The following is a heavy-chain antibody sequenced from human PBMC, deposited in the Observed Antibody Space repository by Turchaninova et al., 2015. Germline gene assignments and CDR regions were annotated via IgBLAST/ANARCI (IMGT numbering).Heavy chain of an antibody. CDR3: ARDAFGDYVEGMDV. Sequence: EVQRVETGGGLIQPGGSLRLSCGAYGFPVSSNYMSWVRQAPGQGMEGVSVIYSGGSTYYADSVKGRFTISRDNSKNTLYLQMNSLRAEDTAVYFCARDAFGDYVEGMDVWGQGTTVTVSS. CDR1: GFPVSSNY. CDR2: IYSGGST. J-gene: IGHJ6*02. V-gene: IGHV3-53*02. D-gene: IGHD4-17*01.